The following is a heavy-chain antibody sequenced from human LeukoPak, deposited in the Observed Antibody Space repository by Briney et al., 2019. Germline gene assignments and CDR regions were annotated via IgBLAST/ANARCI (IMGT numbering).Heavy chain of an antibody. CDR3: ARGPSGYHNT. V-gene: IGHV3-11*04. Sequence: PGGSLTLSCAASGFTFSDYYMSWIRQAPGKGLEWVSYISASRKIMYYADSVKGRFTISRDNSKNTLYLQMNSLRAEDTAVYYCARGPSGYHNTGGQGTLVTVSS. J-gene: IGHJ4*02. CDR1: GFTFSDYY. CDR2: ISASRKIM. D-gene: IGHD5-12*01.